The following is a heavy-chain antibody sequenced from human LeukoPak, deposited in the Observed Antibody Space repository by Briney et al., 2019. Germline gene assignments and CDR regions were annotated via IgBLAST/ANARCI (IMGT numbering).Heavy chain of an antibody. Sequence: PSEALSLTCAVYGGSFSNYYWSWIRQPPGKGLEWIGEISDSGRTNYNPSLMSRVTVSVDTSKNQFSLRLTSVTATDTAVYYCARRWNYGRNYYIDVWGKGATVSVSS. V-gene: IGHV4-34*01. CDR2: ISDSGRT. J-gene: IGHJ6*03. CDR1: GGSFSNYY. D-gene: IGHD1-7*01. CDR3: ARRWNYGRNYYIDV.